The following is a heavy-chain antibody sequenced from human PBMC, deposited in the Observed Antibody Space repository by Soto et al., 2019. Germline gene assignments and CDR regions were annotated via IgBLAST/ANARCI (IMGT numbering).Heavy chain of an antibody. CDR3: SKVFLFGEDAQSYYYCGMEV. CDR1: GFTFSSCT. Sequence: GSLRLSCAASGFTFSSCTMSWVRQAPGKRIERVTAISGSGGSTYYADFVKGRFTISRDNSKNTLYPQMNGLRAEDTVVYYCSKVFLFGEDAQSYYYCGMEVWGQGSTVIVSS. J-gene: IGHJ6*02. D-gene: IGHD3-10*02. V-gene: IGHV3-23*01. CDR2: ISGSGGST.